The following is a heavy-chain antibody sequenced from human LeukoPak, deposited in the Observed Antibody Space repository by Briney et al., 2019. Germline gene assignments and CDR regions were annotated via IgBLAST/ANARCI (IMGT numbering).Heavy chain of an antibody. V-gene: IGHV1-69*05. D-gene: IGHD5-18*01. J-gene: IGHJ4*02. CDR1: GGTFSSYA. CDR3: ACGYSYGSFDY. Sequence: GASVKVSCKASGGTFSSYAISWVRQAPGQGLEWMGRIIPIFGTANYAQKFQGRVTITTDESTSTAYMELSSLRSEDTAVYYCACGYSYGSFDYWGQGTLVTVYS. CDR2: IIPIFGTA.